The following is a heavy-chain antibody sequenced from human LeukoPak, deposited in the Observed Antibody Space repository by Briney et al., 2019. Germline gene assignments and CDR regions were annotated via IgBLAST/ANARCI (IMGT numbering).Heavy chain of an antibody. CDR3: ARHVYDRGGFYSGMDV. D-gene: IGHD3-22*01. CDR1: GFTDNTNH. J-gene: IGHJ6*02. V-gene: IGHV3-66*04. CDR2: INNGDTT. Sequence: GGSLRLSCAASGFTDNTNHMSWVRQAPGKGLEWVSIINNGDTTYYADSVKGRFTISRDNSKNTLYLQVNSLRVEDTAVYYCARHVYDRGGFYSGMDVWGQGTTVTVSS.